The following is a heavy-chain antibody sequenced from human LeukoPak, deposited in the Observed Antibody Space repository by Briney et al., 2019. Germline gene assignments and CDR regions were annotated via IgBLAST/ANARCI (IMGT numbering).Heavy chain of an antibody. CDR2: ISGSGGST. CDR3: ARRSPTIVVVVAATEGYFDY. CDR1: GFTFSSYA. V-gene: IGHV3-23*01. J-gene: IGHJ4*02. D-gene: IGHD2-15*01. Sequence: GGSLRLSCAASGFTFSSYAMSWVRQAPGKGLEWVSAISGSGGSTYYADSVKGRFTISRDNSKNTLYLQMNSLRAEDTAVYYRARRSPTIVVVVAATEGYFDYWGQGTLVTVSS.